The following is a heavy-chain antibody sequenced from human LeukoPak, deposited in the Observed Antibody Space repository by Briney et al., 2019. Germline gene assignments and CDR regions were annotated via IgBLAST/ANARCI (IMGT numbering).Heavy chain of an antibody. J-gene: IGHJ4*02. CDR2: ITSSSGII. D-gene: IGHD4-17*01. CDR3: ARGAPYGDYGAFYY. V-gene: IGHV3-48*01. Sequence: GGSLRLSCAASGFTFSSYSMNWVRQAPGKGLEWVSYITSSSGIIYYGDSVKGRFTVSRDNAKNSLYLQMNSLRAEDTAVYYCARGAPYGDYGAFYYWGQGTLVTVSS. CDR1: GFTFSSYS.